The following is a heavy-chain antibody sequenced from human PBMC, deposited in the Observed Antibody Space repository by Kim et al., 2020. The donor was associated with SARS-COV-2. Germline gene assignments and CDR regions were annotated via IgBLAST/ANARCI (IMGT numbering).Heavy chain of an antibody. J-gene: IGHJ5*02. V-gene: IGHV1-46*01. CDR1: GYTFTSYH. Sequence: ASVKVSCKASGYTFTSYHVHWVRQAPVQGLEWMGLINPSSGSTIYAQKFQGRVTMTRDTSTSTVYMDLSSLRSEDTAVYYCARGCCSSTSYYNWFDPWGQGTLVTVSS. CDR2: INPSSGST. D-gene: IGHD2-2*01. CDR3: ARGCCSSTSYYNWFDP.